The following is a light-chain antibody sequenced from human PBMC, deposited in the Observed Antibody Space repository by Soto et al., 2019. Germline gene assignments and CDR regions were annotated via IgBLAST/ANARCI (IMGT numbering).Light chain of an antibody. CDR1: SSGVGTYNL. Sequence: QSALTQPASVSGSPGQSITISCTETSSGVGTYNLVSWFQQHPDKAPKLLISEDTQRPSGVSNRFSGPRSGNAASLTISGLQAEDEADYYCCSYVGSSTFVIFGGGTKLTVL. V-gene: IGLV2-23*02. CDR2: EDT. CDR3: CSYVGSSTFVI. J-gene: IGLJ2*01.